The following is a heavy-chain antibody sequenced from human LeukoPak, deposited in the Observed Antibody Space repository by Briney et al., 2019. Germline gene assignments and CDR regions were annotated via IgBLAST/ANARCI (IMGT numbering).Heavy chain of an antibody. Sequence: SQTLSLTCTVSGGSINSGGYYWGWIRQHPGKGLEWIGYISYTGSRYYNPSLKSRVTISIDTSKNQFSLNLTSVTAADTAVYYCARDLGSDGFNLRNWFDPWGQGTLVTVSS. V-gene: IGHV4-31*03. D-gene: IGHD5-24*01. CDR2: ISYTGSR. J-gene: IGHJ5*02. CDR1: GGSINSGGYY. CDR3: ARDLGSDGFNLRNWFDP.